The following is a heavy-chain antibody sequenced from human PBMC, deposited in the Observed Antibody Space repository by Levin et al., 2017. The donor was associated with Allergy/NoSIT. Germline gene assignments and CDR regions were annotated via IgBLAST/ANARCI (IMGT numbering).Heavy chain of an antibody. CDR2: ISAYNGNT. Sequence: ASVKVSCKASGYTFTSYGISWVRQAPGQGLEWMGWISAYNGNTNYAQKLQGRVTMTTDTSTSTAYMELRSLRSDDTAVYYCARDQSYYDSSGYYPRDAFDIWGQGTMVTVSS. CDR1: GYTFTSYG. D-gene: IGHD3-22*01. V-gene: IGHV1-18*01. J-gene: IGHJ3*02. CDR3: ARDQSYYDSSGYYPRDAFDI.